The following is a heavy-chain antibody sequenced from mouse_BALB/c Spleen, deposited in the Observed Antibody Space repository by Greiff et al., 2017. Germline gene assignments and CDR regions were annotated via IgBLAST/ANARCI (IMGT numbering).Heavy chain of an antibody. D-gene: IGHD2-1*01. V-gene: IGHV5-17*02. Sequence: EVMLVESGGGLVQPGGSRKLSCAASGFTFSSFGMHWVRQAPEKGLEWVAYISSGSSTIYYADTVKGRFTISRDNPKNTLFLQMTSLRSEDTAMYYCARGYGNSYWYFDVWGAGTTVTVSS. CDR1: GFTFSSFG. J-gene: IGHJ1*01. CDR3: ARGYGNSYWYFDV. CDR2: ISSGSSTI.